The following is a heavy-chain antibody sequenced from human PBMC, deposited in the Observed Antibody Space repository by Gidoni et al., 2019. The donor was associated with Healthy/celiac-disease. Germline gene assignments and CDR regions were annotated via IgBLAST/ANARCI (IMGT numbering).Heavy chain of an antibody. Sequence: EVQLVESGGGLVKPGVSLRLSCAASGFPFSSYSMNWVRQAPGKGLEWVSSISSSSSYRYYADSVKGRFTISRDNAKNSLYLQMNSLRAEDTAVYYCARDQQQLVWGYYFDYWGQGTLVTVSS. CDR1: GFPFSSYS. J-gene: IGHJ4*02. V-gene: IGHV3-21*01. CDR2: ISSSSSYR. D-gene: IGHD6-13*01. CDR3: ARDQQQLVWGYYFDY.